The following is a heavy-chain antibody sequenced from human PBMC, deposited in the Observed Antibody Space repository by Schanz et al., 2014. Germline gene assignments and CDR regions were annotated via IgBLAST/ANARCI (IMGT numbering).Heavy chain of an antibody. D-gene: IGHD3-10*01. V-gene: IGHV3-23*04. J-gene: IGHJ6*02. CDR3: ARSGVDV. CDR2: ISGTGSTP. CDR1: GFTFSNYA. Sequence: VHLVESGGGLVKPGGSLSLSCAASGFTFSNYAMSWVRQAPGKGLDWVSIISGTGSTPYYADSVKGRFTISRDNAKSSVYLQMNSLRAEDTAVYYCARSGVDVWGQGTTVTVSS.